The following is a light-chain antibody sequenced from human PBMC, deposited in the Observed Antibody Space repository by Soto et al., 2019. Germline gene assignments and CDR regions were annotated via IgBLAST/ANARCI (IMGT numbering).Light chain of an antibody. CDR1: QSVSSN. V-gene: IGKV3-15*01. CDR3: QQYNNWPRT. Sequence: EIVMTQSPATLSVSPGERATLSCRASQSVSSNLAWYQQKPDQAPSLLIYGASTRATGIPARFSGSGSGTDFTLTISSLQSEDFAVYYCQQYNNWPRTFGQGTKVDIK. CDR2: GAS. J-gene: IGKJ1*01.